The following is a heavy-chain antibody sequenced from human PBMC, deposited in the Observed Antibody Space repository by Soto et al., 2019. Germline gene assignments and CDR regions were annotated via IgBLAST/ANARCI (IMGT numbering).Heavy chain of an antibody. J-gene: IGHJ4*02. Sequence: SETLSLTCAVSGASVSSTKWWSWVRQSPGKGLGWIGEIHHSETTNYNPSLESRVTISIDKSKNQFSLKLSSVTAADTAVYYCARHTPAISISDHWGQGTLVTVS. CDR1: GASVSSTKW. CDR3: ARHTPAISISDH. CDR2: IHHSETT. D-gene: IGHD2-15*01. V-gene: IGHV4-4*02.